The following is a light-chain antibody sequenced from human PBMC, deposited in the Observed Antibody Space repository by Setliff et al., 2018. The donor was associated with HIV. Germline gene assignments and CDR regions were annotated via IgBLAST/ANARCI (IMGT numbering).Light chain of an antibody. CDR1: SSDVGSYNF. J-gene: IGLJ1*01. V-gene: IGLV2-14*03. CDR3: CSYTSSLTYV. Sequence: QSALAQPASVSGSPGQSITISCSGSSSDVGSYNFVSWYQQHPGKAPQVIIYDVSRRPSGVSSRFSGSKSGNTASLTISGLQAEDQADYYCCSYTSSLTYVFGTGTNVTVL. CDR2: DVS.